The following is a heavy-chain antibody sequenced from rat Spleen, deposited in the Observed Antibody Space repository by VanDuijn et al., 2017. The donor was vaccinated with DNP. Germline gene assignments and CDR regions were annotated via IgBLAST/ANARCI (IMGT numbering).Heavy chain of an antibody. V-gene: IGHV5-25*01. CDR3: ARPDY. J-gene: IGHJ2*01. CDR2: ISVGGGNT. CDR1: GFTFSKEA. Sequence: EVRLVESGGGLVQPGRSLKLSCAVSGFTFSKEAMAWVRQAPTKGLEWVASISVGGGNTYYRDSVKGRFTISRDNAKGTLYLQMDSLRSEDTATYYCARPDYWGQGVMVTVSS.